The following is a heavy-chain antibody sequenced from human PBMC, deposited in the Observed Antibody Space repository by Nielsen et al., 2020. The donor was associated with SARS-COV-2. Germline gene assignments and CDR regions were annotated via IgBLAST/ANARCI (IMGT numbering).Heavy chain of an antibody. V-gene: IGHV3-30-3*01. CDR3: ARGSGGGWYYDY. CDR1: GFTFSSYA. Sequence: GSLRLSCAASGFTFSSYAMHWVRQAPGKGLEWVAVISYDGSNKYYADSVKGRFTISRDNSKNTLYLQMNSLRAEDTAVYYCARGSGGGWYYDYWGQGTLVTVSS. CDR2: ISYDGSNK. D-gene: IGHD6-19*01. J-gene: IGHJ4*02.